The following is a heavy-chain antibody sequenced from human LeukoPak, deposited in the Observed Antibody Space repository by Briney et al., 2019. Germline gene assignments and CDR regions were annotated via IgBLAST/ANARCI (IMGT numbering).Heavy chain of an antibody. V-gene: IGHV1-24*01. CDR3: ATVAAPLKDVDMKALSFDP. Sequence: GASVKVSCKVSGYTLTELSMHWVRQAPGKGLEWMGGFDPEDGETIYAQKFQGRVTMTEDTSTDTAYMELSSLRSEDTAVYYCATVAAPLKDVDMKALSFDPWGQGTLVTVSS. CDR2: FDPEDGET. CDR1: GYTLTELS. J-gene: IGHJ5*02. D-gene: IGHD5-12*01.